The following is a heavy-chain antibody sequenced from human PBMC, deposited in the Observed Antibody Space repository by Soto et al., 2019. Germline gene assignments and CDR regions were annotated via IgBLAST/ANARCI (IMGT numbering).Heavy chain of an antibody. J-gene: IGHJ3*02. CDR3: ARGGYGDSSEDAFYI. CDR2: VSSGDSNT. Sequence: PGESLKISCKGSGYTFTTYWIGWVRQMPETGLEWMGIVSSGDSNTRYSPSFQGQVTISADKSINTAYLQWSSLKASDTAMYYCARGGYGDSSEDAFYIWGPGTMVTVSS. D-gene: IGHD4-17*01. V-gene: IGHV5-51*01. CDR1: GYTFTTYW.